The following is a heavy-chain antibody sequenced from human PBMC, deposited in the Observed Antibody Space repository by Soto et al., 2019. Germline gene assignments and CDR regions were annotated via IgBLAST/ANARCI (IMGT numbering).Heavy chain of an antibody. V-gene: IGHV3-30-3*01. J-gene: IGHJ6*02. Sequence: GGSLRLSCAASGFTFSSYAMHWVRQAPSKGLEWVAVISYDGSNKYYADSVKGRFTISRDNSKNTLYLQMNSLRAEDTAVYYCAREIAVAGTFYYYGMDVWGQGTPVTVSS. D-gene: IGHD6-19*01. CDR3: AREIAVAGTFYYYGMDV. CDR2: ISYDGSNK. CDR1: GFTFSSYA.